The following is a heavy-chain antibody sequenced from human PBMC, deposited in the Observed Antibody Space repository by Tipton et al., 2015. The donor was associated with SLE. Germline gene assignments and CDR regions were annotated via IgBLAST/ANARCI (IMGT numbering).Heavy chain of an antibody. J-gene: IGHJ6*03. V-gene: IGHV3-48*03. CDR1: GFTFSSYE. Sequence: GSLRLSCEASGFTFSSYEMNWVRQAPGKGLEWVAYISISGHTTHYTDSVKGRFTISRDNTKNSMYLQMNSLGAEDTAVYFCARQPLVTRRHGYYYHMDVWGTGTTVSVSS. CDR3: ARQPLVTRRHGYYYHMDV. CDR2: ISISGHTT. D-gene: IGHD4-23*01.